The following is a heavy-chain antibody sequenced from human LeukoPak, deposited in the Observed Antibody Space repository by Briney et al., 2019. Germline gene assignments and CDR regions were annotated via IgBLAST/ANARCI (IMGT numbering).Heavy chain of an antibody. D-gene: IGHD3-22*01. CDR1: GGTFSSYA. J-gene: IGHJ4*02. CDR3: AAQYYYDSSGYYYPPNY. CDR2: IIPIFGTA. V-gene: IGHV1-69*05. Sequence: SVKVSCKASGGTFSSYAISWVRQALGQGLEWMGGIIPIFGTANYAQKFQGRVTITTDESTSTAYMELSSLRSEDTAVYYCAAQYYYDSSGYYYPPNYWGQGTLVTVSS.